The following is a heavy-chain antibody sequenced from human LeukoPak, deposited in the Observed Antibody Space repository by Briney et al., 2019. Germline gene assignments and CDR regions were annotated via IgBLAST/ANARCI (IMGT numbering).Heavy chain of an antibody. V-gene: IGHV4-34*01. J-gene: IGHJ5*02. D-gene: IGHD6-19*01. Sequence: PLETLSLTCAVYGGSFSGYYWSWIRQPPGKGLEWTGEINHSGSTNPNPSLKIRVTISVDTSKNQFSLKLSSVTAADTAVYYCARGPGSGWFDPWGQGTLVTVSS. CDR3: ARGPGSGWFDP. CDR2: INHSGST. CDR1: GGSFSGYY.